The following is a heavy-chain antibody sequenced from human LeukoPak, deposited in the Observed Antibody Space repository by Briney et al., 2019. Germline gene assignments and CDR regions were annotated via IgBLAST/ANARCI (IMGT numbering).Heavy chain of an antibody. CDR3: ARQDGSGSSPKFDY. CDR1: GGSMSSVNNY. J-gene: IGHJ4*02. Sequence: SETLSLTCTLSGGSMSSVNNYWGWIRQPPGRGLEWIGSIYHTGNTYYNPSLKGRLTISVDTSKNQFSLKLSSVTAADTAVYYCARQDGSGSSPKFDYWGQGILVTVSS. V-gene: IGHV4-39*01. D-gene: IGHD3-10*01. CDR2: IYHTGNT.